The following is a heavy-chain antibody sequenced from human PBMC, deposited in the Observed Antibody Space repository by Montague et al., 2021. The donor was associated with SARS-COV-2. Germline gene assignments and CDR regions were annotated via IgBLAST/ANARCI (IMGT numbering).Heavy chain of an antibody. D-gene: IGHD3-9*01. Sequence: PALVKPTQTLTLTCTFSGFSLSTPNVGVGWIRQPPGKALEWVAVIYSNDEKRYSPSLRNRLTITKDTAKNQVVLSLTYVDPVDTATYYCAHLIRYYDIFTGIPFDYWGQGSPVTVS. CDR1: GFSLSTPNVG. CDR3: AHLIRYYDIFTGIPFDY. J-gene: IGHJ4*02. V-gene: IGHV2-5*01. CDR2: IYSNDEK.